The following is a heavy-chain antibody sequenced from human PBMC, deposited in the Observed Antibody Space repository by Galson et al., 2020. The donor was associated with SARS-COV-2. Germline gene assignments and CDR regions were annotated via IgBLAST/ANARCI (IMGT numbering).Heavy chain of an antibody. CDR3: LRDKYYGSGVYGMDV. V-gene: IGHV3-13*01. CDR1: GFTFSTYD. CDR2: IGTAGAT. Sequence: GGSLRLSCAASGFTFSTYDMHWVRQVTGKGLEWVSSIGTAGATSYAGSVKGRFTISREDAKNSVYLQMNSLRAGDTAVYYCLRDKYYGSGVYGMDVWGQGTTVTVSS. J-gene: IGHJ6*02. D-gene: IGHD3-10*01.